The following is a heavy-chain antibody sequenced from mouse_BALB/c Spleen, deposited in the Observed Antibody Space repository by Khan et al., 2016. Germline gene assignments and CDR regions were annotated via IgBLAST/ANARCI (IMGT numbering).Heavy chain of an antibody. CDR1: GDSITSGF. CDR2: ISYSGST. D-gene: IGHD2-3*01. CDR3: ARIYDDFYYAMDY. J-gene: IGHJ4*01. V-gene: IGHV3-8*02. Sequence: QLQESGPGLVKPSQTLSLTCSVTGDSITSGFWNWIRKFPGNKLEYMGYISYSGSTYYNPALKSRISITRDTSKNQYYLQLNSVTTEDTATYYCARIYDDFYYAMDYWGQGTSVTVSS.